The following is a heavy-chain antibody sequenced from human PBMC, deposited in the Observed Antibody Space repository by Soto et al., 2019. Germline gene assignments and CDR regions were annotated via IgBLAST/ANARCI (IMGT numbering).Heavy chain of an antibody. J-gene: IGHJ4*02. V-gene: IGHV4-59*01. CDR2: IYYSGST. CDR3: ARDVWRRSYYDRSGFDY. CDR1: GGSISSYY. Sequence: PSETLSLTCTVSGGSISSYYWSWIRQPPGKGLEWIGYIYYSGSTNYNPSLKSRVTISVDTSKNQFSLKLSSVTAADTAVYYCARDVWRRSYYDRSGFDYWGQGTLVTVSS. D-gene: IGHD3-22*01.